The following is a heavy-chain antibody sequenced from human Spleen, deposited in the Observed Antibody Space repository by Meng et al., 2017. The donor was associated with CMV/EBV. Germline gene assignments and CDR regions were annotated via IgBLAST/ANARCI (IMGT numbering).Heavy chain of an antibody. V-gene: IGHV3-15*01. CDR3: ARVGGRHYIDY. Sequence: CAASGVTFSDYYMSWIRQAPGKGLEWVGRIKSKTDGGTTDYTAPVQGRFTISRDDSKNTLYLQMNSLKTEDTAVYYCARVGGRHYIDYWGQGTLVTVSS. CDR2: IKSKTDGGTT. CDR1: GVTFSDYY. D-gene: IGHD1-26*01. J-gene: IGHJ4*02.